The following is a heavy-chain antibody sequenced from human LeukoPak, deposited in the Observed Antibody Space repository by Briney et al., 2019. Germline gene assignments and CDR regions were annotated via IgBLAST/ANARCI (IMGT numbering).Heavy chain of an antibody. CDR3: ARDCSSTSCYRARFDY. V-gene: IGHV4-4*07. CDR2: IYTSGST. J-gene: IGHJ4*02. Sequence: KTSETLSLTCTVSGGSISSYYWSWIRQPAGKGLEWIGRIYTSGSTNYNPSLKSRVTMSVDTSKNQFSLKLSSVTAADTAVYYCARDCSSTSCYRARFDYWGQGTLSPSPQ. D-gene: IGHD2-2*02. CDR1: GGSISSYY.